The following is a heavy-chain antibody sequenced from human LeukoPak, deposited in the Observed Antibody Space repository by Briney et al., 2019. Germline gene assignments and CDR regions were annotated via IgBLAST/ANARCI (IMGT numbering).Heavy chain of an antibody. J-gene: IGHJ4*02. CDR2: ISTNGGKT. Sequence: PGGSLRLSCSASGFTFSSYAVHCVRQAPGKGLEYVSAISTNGGKTYYGDPVKGRFTISREHSKNPMYLQMSSLRAEDPAVYYCVKTRPEDCSSISCYYFAYWGQATLVTVPS. D-gene: IGHD2-2*01. V-gene: IGHV3-64D*06. CDR1: GFTFSSYA. CDR3: VKTRPEDCSSISCYYFAY.